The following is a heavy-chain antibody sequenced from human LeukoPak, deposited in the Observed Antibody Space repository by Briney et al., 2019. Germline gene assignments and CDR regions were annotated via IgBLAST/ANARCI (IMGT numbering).Heavy chain of an antibody. CDR2: ISKSSSTI. D-gene: IGHD6-25*01. CDR3: ARFSAASDA. Sequence: PGGSLRLSCAASGFTFSIYSMNCVRQAPGKGLEWVSYISKSSSTIHYADSVKRRYTIYTYNDKNSMYLQMNSLRAEDTAVYYCARFSAASDAWGQGTLVTVSS. J-gene: IGHJ5*02. CDR1: GFTFSIYS. V-gene: IGHV3-48*01.